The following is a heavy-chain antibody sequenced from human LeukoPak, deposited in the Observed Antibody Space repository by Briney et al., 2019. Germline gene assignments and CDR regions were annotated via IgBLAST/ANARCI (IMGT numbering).Heavy chain of an antibody. J-gene: IGHJ4*02. CDR1: GGSISSYY. Sequence: SETLSLTCTVSGGSISSYYWSWIRQPPGKGLEWIGYIYYSGSTNYNPSLKGRVTISVDTSKNQFSLKLSSVTAADTAVYYCARSTEYYYDSSGYYRIFDYWGQGTLVTVSS. CDR3: ARSTEYYYDSSGYYRIFDY. CDR2: IYYSGST. V-gene: IGHV4-59*01. D-gene: IGHD3-22*01.